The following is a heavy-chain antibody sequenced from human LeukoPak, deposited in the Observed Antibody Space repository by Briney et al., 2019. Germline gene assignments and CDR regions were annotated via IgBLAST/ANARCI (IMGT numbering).Heavy chain of an antibody. Sequence: PGRSLRLSCAASGFTFSGYGMHWVRQAPGKGLEWVADIWYDGSNKYYADSVKGRFTISRDNSKNTLYLQMNSLRAEDTAVYYCARGVKTVDYWGQGTLVTVSS. J-gene: IGHJ4*02. CDR3: ARGVKTVDY. V-gene: IGHV3-33*01. CDR1: GFTFSGYG. D-gene: IGHD4-23*01. CDR2: IWYDGSNK.